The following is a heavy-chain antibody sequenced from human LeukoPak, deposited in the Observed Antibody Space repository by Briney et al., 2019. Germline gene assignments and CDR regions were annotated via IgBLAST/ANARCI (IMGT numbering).Heavy chain of an antibody. CDR2: ISSSSYI. V-gene: IGHV3-21*01. J-gene: IGHJ4*02. CDR3: ARGDSSSWHPDY. D-gene: IGHD6-13*01. Sequence: PGGSLRLSCAASGFTFSSYSMNWVRQAPGKGLEWVSSISSSSYIYYADSVKGRFTISRDNAKNSLYLQMNSLRAEDTAVYYCARGDSSSWHPDYWGQGTLVTVSS. CDR1: GFTFSSYS.